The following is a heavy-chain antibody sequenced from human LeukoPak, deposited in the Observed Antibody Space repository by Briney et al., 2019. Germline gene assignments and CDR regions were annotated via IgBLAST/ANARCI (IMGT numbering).Heavy chain of an antibody. Sequence: ASVKVSCKASGYTFTSYGIRWVRQAPGQGLEWMGWISAYNGNTNYAQKLQGRVTMTTDTSTSTAYMELRSLRSDDTAVYYCARDLRQDIVVVPAANWFDPWGQGTLVTVSS. CDR2: ISAYNGNT. J-gene: IGHJ5*02. CDR1: GYTFTSYG. V-gene: IGHV1-18*01. CDR3: ARDLRQDIVVVPAANWFDP. D-gene: IGHD2-2*01.